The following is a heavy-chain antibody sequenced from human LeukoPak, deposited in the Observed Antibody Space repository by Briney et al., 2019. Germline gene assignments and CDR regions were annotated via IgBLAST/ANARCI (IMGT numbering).Heavy chain of an antibody. J-gene: IGHJ4*02. CDR2: INHSGST. CDR3: ARGGIAVAGTAY. D-gene: IGHD6-19*01. V-gene: IGHV4-34*01. Sequence: SETLSLNCAGYGGSFSGYYWSWIRQPPGKGLEWIGEINHSGSTNYNPSLKSRVTISLDSSKIQFSLKLSSVTAADTAVYYCARGGIAVAGTAYWGQGTLVTVSS. CDR1: GGSFSGYY.